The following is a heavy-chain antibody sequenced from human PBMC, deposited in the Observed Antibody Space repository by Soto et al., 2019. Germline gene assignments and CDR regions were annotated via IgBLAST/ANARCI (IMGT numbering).Heavy chain of an antibody. CDR3: ARGPLQYCGGDCYYFDY. J-gene: IGHJ4*02. CDR1: GFTFSSYA. Sequence: GGSLRLSCAASGFTFSSYAMHWVRQAPGKGLEYVSAISSNGGSTYYANSVKGRFTISRDNSKNTLYLQMGSLRAEDMAVYYCARGPLQYCGGDCYYFDYWGQGTLVTVSS. D-gene: IGHD2-21*01. V-gene: IGHV3-64*01. CDR2: ISSNGGST.